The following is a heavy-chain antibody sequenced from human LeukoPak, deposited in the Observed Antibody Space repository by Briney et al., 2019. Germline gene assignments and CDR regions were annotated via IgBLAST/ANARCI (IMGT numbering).Heavy chain of an antibody. V-gene: IGHV1-46*01. J-gene: IGHJ4*02. CDR3: VREESGGYFDY. Sequence: ASVKVSCKTSGDTFTNSLLRWGRQAPGQVLEWVGRITPSVDTANDAQNFRDRVTMTGDTSTSTVYMELSSLRTEDTAMYNCVREESGGYFDYWGQGTLVTVSS. CDR1: GDTFTNSL. CDR2: ITPSVDTA. D-gene: IGHD2-8*02.